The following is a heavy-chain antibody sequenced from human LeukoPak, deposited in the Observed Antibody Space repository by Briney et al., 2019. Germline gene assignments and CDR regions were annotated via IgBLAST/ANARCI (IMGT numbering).Heavy chain of an antibody. J-gene: IGHJ6*03. Sequence: PGGSLRLSCAASGFTFSSYAMSWVRQAPGKGLEWVSAISGSGGSTYYADSVKGRFTISRDNSKNTLYLQMNSLRAEDTAVYYCAKLSEDYYDSSGYLRWPYYYYYMDVWGKGTTVTVSS. CDR1: GFTFSSYA. V-gene: IGHV3-23*01. D-gene: IGHD3-22*01. CDR3: AKLSEDYYDSSGYLRWPYYYYYMDV. CDR2: ISGSGGST.